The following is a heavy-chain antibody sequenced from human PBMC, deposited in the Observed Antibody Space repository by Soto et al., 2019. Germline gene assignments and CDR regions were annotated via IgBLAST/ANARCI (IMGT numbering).Heavy chain of an antibody. D-gene: IGHD2-15*01. J-gene: IGHJ3*01. V-gene: IGHV5-10-1*01. CDR2: IDPTDSFT. CDR3: ARPASGGSRDAFDV. CDR1: GYKFTTFW. Sequence: ESLKISCKASGYKFTTFWLNWVRQTPGKGLEWLGRIDPTDSFTNYSPPFEGHVTISVDRSISTAYLQWNSLQASDTAIYYCARPASGGSRDAFDVWGQGTTVTV.